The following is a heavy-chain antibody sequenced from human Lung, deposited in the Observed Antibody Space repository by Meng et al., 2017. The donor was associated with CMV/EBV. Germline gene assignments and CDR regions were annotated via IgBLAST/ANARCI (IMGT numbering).Heavy chain of an antibody. CDR3: ARDFSDIVVVPAAMGGFDP. D-gene: IGHD2-2*01. J-gene: IGHJ5*02. CDR2: IYHSGST. V-gene: IGHV4-4*02. Sequence: ISSSNWWSWVRQPPGKGLEWIGEIYHSGSTNYNRSLKSRVTISVDKSKNQFSLKLSSVTAADTAVYYCARDFSDIVVVPAAMGGFDPWGQGTLVTVSS. CDR1: ISSSNW.